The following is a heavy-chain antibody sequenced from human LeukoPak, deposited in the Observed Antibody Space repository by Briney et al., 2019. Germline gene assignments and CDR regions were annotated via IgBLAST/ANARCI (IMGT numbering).Heavy chain of an antibody. CDR3: ARDRAGVGDY. V-gene: IGHV3-7*01. D-gene: IGHD2-8*01. CDR2: IKQDGSEK. J-gene: IGHJ4*02. CDR1: GFTFSSYW. Sequence: PGGSLRLSCAAPGFTFSSYWMSWVRQAPGKGLEWVANIKQDGSEKYYVDSVKGRFTISRDNSKDTLYLQMGSLRPEDMAVYYCARDRAGVGDYWGQGTLVTVSS.